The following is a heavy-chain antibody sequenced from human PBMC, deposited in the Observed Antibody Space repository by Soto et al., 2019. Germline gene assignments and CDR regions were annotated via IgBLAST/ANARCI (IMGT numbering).Heavy chain of an antibody. CDR1: GFSLSNARMG. CDR3: ARIRVDYDYVWGSIHYFDY. CDR2: IFSNDEK. Sequence: QVTLKESGPVLVKPTETLTLTCTVSGFSLSNARMGVSWIRQPPGKALEWLAHIFSNDEKSYSTSLKSRLTISKDTSKSQVVLTMTNMDPVDTATYYCARIRVDYDYVWGSIHYFDYWGQGTLVTVSS. V-gene: IGHV2-26*01. J-gene: IGHJ4*02. D-gene: IGHD3-16*01.